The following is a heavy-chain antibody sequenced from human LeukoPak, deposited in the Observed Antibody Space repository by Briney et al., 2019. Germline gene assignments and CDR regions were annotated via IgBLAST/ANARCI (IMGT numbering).Heavy chain of an antibody. J-gene: IGHJ4*02. CDR3: ARPPYYYDSSGYLGY. CDR2: IWYDGSNK. Sequence: GGSLRLSCAASGFSFSNYGMHWVRQAPGKGLEWVAVIWYDGSNKYYADSVKGRFTISRDNSKNTLYLQMNSLRAEDTAVYYCARPPYYYDSSGYLGYWGQGTLVTVSS. V-gene: IGHV3-33*01. CDR1: GFSFSNYG. D-gene: IGHD3-22*01.